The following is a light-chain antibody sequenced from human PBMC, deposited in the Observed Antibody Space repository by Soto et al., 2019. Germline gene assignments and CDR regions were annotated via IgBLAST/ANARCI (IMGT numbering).Light chain of an antibody. V-gene: IGKV1-5*03. J-gene: IGKJ1*01. Sequence: DIQMTQSPSTLSASVGDRVTITCRASQSISTWLAWYQQKPGKAPKVLIYKASNLESGVPSRFSGSGSGTEFTLSSSSLQPDDFATYYCQQYNSYWMFGQGTKVEIK. CDR3: QQYNSYWM. CDR2: KAS. CDR1: QSISTW.